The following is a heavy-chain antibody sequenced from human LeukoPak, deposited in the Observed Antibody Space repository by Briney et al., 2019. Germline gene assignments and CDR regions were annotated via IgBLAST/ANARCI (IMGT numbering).Heavy chain of an antibody. CDR1: GFTFDDYA. D-gene: IGHD5-24*01. CDR3: AKDGESREMATIMDY. CDR2: ISWDGGST. V-gene: IGHV3-43D*03. Sequence: GGSLRFSCAASGFTFDDYAMHWVRQAPGKGLEWVSLISWDGGSTYYADSVKGRFTISRDNSKNSLYLQMNSLRAEDTALYYCAKDGESREMATIMDYWGQGTLVTVSS. J-gene: IGHJ4*02.